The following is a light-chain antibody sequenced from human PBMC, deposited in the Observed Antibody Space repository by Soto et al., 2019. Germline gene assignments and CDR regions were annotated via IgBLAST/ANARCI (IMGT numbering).Light chain of an antibody. CDR1: TSDVGAYTY. J-gene: IGLJ2*01. CDR2: GVT. V-gene: IGLV2-8*01. Sequence: QSALTQPPSASGSPGQSVTISCTGTTSDVGAYTYVSWYQQHPGNDPKLLIYGVTERPSGVPDRFSGSKSGNTASLTVSGLQTEDEAYYYCSAWDDSLSGVIFGGGTKLTVL. CDR3: SAWDDSLSGVI.